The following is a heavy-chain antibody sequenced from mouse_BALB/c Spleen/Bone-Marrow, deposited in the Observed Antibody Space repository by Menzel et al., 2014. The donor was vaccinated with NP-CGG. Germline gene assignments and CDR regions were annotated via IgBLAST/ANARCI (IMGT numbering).Heavy chain of an antibody. Sequence: VKLMESGAELVRPGDSVKLSCKASGYTFTSYWINWVKQRPGQGLEWIGNIYPSDSYTNYNQKFKDKATLTVDKSSSTAYMQLSSPTSEDSAVYYCTRGYYGSSYDYWGQGTTHTVSS. J-gene: IGHJ2*01. D-gene: IGHD1-1*01. V-gene: IGHV1-69*02. CDR1: GYTFTSYW. CDR3: TRGYYGSSYDY. CDR2: IYPSDSYT.